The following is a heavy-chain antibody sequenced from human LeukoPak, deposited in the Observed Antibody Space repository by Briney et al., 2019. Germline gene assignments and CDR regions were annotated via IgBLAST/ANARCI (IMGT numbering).Heavy chain of an antibody. CDR3: ARKAVAFDY. CDR1: GFTFSDYY. V-gene: IGHV3-11*04. D-gene: IGHD6-19*01. Sequence: RGSLRLSCAAYGFTFSDYYMSWIRQAPGKGLEWASYISNSGSTIDYADSVKGRFTISRDNAKNSLYLQMNSLRAEDTAVYYCARKAVAFDYWGQGTLVTVSS. J-gene: IGHJ4*02. CDR2: ISNSGSTI.